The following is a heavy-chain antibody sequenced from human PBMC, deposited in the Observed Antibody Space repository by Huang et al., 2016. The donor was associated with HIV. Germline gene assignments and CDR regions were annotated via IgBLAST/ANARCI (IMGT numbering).Heavy chain of an antibody. CDR3: ARLTGYSTFDI. V-gene: IGHV4-61*09. J-gene: IGHJ3*02. D-gene: IGHD3-9*01. CDR1: GCSIGSGNYY. CDR2: NYTSGTT. Sequence: QVQLQESGPGLVKPSQTLSLTCSVSGCSIGSGNYYWSWIRQPAGKGLEWIGHNYTSGTTIYNPSLKSRVTISVATSKNQFSLKLSSVTAADTAVYYCARLTGYSTFDIWGHGTVVTVSS.